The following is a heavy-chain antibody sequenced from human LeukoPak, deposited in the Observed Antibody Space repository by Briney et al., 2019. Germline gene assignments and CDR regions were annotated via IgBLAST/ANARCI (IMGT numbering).Heavy chain of an antibody. CDR3: ARDIDEGSGYYDY. J-gene: IGHJ4*02. CDR1: GFTSSNFW. D-gene: IGHD3-22*01. CDR2: IKQDGSKK. Sequence: GGSLTLSCAASGFTSSNFWMYWLRQAPGKGLEWVANIKQDGSKKNYVGSVKGRFTISRDNTKNSLYLQMNSLSPEDTAVYYCARDIDEGSGYYDYWGQGTLVTVSS. V-gene: IGHV3-7*01.